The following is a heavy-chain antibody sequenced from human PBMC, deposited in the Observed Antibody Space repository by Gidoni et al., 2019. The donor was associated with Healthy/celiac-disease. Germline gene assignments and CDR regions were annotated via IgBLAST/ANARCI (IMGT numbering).Heavy chain of an antibody. D-gene: IGHD3-10*01. Sequence: EVQLLESGGGLVQPGGSLRLPCAASGFTFSSYAMGWVRQAPGKGLVWGPAISGSGGSTYYADSVKGRFTISRDNSKNTVYLQMNSLRAEDTAVYYCAKAGVRREGFDYWGQGTLVTVSS. CDR1: GFTFSSYA. J-gene: IGHJ4*02. CDR2: ISGSGGST. V-gene: IGHV3-23*01. CDR3: AKAGVRREGFDY.